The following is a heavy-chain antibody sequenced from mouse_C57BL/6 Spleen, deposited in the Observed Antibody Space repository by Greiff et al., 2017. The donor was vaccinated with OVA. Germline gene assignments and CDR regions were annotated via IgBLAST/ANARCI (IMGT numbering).Heavy chain of an antibody. J-gene: IGHJ4*01. D-gene: IGHD2-3*01. Sequence: QVQLQQPGAELVKPGASVKMSCKASGYTLTSYWITWVKQRPGQGLEWIGDIYPGSGSTNYNEKFKSKATLTVDTSSSTAYMQLSSLTSEDSAVYYCARLGDGYPYAMDYWGQGTSVTVSS. CDR2: IYPGSGST. V-gene: IGHV1-55*01. CDR1: GYTLTSYW. CDR3: ARLGDGYPYAMDY.